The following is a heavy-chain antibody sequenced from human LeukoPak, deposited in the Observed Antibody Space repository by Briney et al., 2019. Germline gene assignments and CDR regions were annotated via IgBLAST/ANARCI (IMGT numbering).Heavy chain of an antibody. Sequence: ASVKVSCKASGYTFTDYYMRWVRQAPGQGLEWMGWIDPNSGDTNYAQKFQGRVTMTRDTSISTAYMELSRLRSDDTAVYYCARSYHYYDSSGYSMGDTFEIWGQGTMVTVSS. V-gene: IGHV1-2*02. CDR1: GYTFTDYY. CDR3: ARSYHYYDSSGYSMGDTFEI. D-gene: IGHD3-22*01. J-gene: IGHJ3*02. CDR2: IDPNSGDT.